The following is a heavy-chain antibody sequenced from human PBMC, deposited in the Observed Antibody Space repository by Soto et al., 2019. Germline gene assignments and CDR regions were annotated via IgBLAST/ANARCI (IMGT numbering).Heavy chain of an antibody. D-gene: IGHD6-13*01. Sequence: QITLMESGPTLVTPTQTLTLTCTFSGFSLTTSGVGVGWIRQSPGKALEWLALIYWDDDKRYSPSLNSRLTITKVTSKNQVVLIMTNMDPMDTATYYCAHRQEYSSSWNSGWFDPWGQGTLVIVSS. CDR3: AHRQEYSSSWNSGWFDP. J-gene: IGHJ5*02. CDR1: GFSLTTSGVG. CDR2: IYWDDDK. V-gene: IGHV2-5*02.